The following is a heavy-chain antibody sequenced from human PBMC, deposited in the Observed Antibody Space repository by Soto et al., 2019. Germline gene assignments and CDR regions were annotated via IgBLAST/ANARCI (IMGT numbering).Heavy chain of an antibody. Sequence: QITLKESGPTLVKPTQTLTLTCTFSGFSLSTSGVGVGWIRQPPGKALEWLAVIYWDDDKRYSPSLKSRVTNTKEPSKNQVGLNGNNIEPVETSTYYWAHRLTRYSRNYRLFDYWGQRTLVTVSS. D-gene: IGHD1-7*01. CDR3: AHRLTRYSRNYRLFDY. CDR2: IYWDDDK. J-gene: IGHJ4*02. V-gene: IGHV2-5*02. CDR1: GFSLSTSGVG.